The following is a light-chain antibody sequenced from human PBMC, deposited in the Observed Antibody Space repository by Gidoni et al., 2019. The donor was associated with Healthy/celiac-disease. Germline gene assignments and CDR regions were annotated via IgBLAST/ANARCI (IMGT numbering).Light chain of an antibody. V-gene: IGLV3-25*03. Sequence: SYELTQPPSVPVSPGQTARITCSGDALPKQYAYWYQQKPGKAPVLVIYKDSERPSGIPERFSGSSSGTTVTLTISGVQAEDEADYYCQSADSSGTYVVFGGGTKLTVL. CDR1: ALPKQY. J-gene: IGLJ2*01. CDR2: KDS. CDR3: QSADSSGTYVV.